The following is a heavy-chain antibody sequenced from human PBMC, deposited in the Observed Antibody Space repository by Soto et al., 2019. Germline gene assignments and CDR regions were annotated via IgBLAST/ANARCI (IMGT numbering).Heavy chain of an antibody. CDR2: IYYSGST. CDR1: GGSISSSSYY. J-gene: IGHJ6*03. D-gene: IGHD6-13*01. V-gene: IGHV4-39*01. Sequence: SETLSLTCTVSGGSISSSSYYWGWIRQPPGKGLEWIGSIYYSGSTYYNPSLKSRVTISVDTSKNQFSLKLSSVTAADTAVFYCARLIGSSSWFPYYYYMDVWGKGTTVTVSS. CDR3: ARLIGSSSWFPYYYYMDV.